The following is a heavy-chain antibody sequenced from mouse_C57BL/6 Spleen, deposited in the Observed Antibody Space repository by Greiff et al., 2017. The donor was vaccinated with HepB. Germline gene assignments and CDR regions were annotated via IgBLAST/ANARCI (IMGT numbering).Heavy chain of an antibody. CDR2: FYPGSGSI. J-gene: IGHJ1*03. V-gene: IGHV1-62-2*01. D-gene: IGHD4-1*01. CDR3: ARHETAPLGGYWYFDV. Sequence: QVQLKESGAELVKPGASVKLSCKASGYTFTEYTIHWVKQRSGQGLEWIGWFYPGSGSIKYNEKFKDKATLTADKSSSTVYMELSRLTSEDSAVYCCARHETAPLGGYWYFDVWGTGTTVTVSS. CDR1: GYTFTEYT.